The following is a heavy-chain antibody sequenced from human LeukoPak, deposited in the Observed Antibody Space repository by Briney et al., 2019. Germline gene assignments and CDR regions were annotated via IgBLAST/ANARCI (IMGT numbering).Heavy chain of an antibody. Sequence: SQTLSLTCTVSGDSISSGGYYWSWIRQPPGKGLEWLGYIYYTGPTYYNPSLRGRLAISVDTSRNQFSLKLSSVTAADTAAYYCARDSGGYGDYDYWGQGNLVTVSS. J-gene: IGHJ4*02. V-gene: IGHV4-31*03. CDR3: ARDSGGYGDYDY. CDR2: IYYTGPT. D-gene: IGHD4-17*01. CDR1: GDSISSGGYY.